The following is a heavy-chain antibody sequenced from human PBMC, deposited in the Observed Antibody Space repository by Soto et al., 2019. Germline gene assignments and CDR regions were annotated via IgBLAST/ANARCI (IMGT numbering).Heavy chain of an antibody. CDR1: GSTFSTYA. D-gene: IGHD1-26*01. J-gene: IGHJ4*02. Sequence: PGGSLRLSCAASGSTFSTYAMHWVRQAPGKGLEWVAVLSYDGSNKYYADSVKGRFTISRNNSKNTLYLQMNTLRAEDAAVYHCAKPRNTGSYPLKLNFDFWGQGTLVTVSS. V-gene: IGHV3-30*18. CDR3: AKPRNTGSYPLKLNFDF. CDR2: LSYDGSNK.